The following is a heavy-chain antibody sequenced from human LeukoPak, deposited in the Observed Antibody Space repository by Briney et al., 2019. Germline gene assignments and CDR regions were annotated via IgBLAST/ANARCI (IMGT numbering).Heavy chain of an antibody. CDR3: ARYCGGDCYSFDY. V-gene: IGHV4-30-2*01. Sequence: SQTLSLTCAVSGGSISSGGYPWSWIRQPPGKGLEWIGYIYHSGSTYYNPSLKSRVTISVDRSKNQFSLKLSSVTAADMAVYYCARYCGGDCYSFDYWGQGTLVTVSS. CDR2: IYHSGST. CDR1: GGSISSGGYP. D-gene: IGHD2-21*02. J-gene: IGHJ4*02.